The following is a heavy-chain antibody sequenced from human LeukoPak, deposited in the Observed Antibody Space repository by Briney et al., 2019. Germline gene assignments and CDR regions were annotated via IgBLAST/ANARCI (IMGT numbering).Heavy chain of an antibody. Sequence: GASVKVSCKASGGTFSSYAISWVRQAPGQGLEWMGGIIPIFGTANYAQKFQGRVTITADKSTSTAYMELSSLRSEDTAVYYCARGVPIAAAGTGGFDYWGQGTLVTVSS. J-gene: IGHJ4*02. V-gene: IGHV1-69*06. CDR2: IIPIFGTA. D-gene: IGHD6-13*01. CDR1: GGTFSSYA. CDR3: ARGVPIAAAGTGGFDY.